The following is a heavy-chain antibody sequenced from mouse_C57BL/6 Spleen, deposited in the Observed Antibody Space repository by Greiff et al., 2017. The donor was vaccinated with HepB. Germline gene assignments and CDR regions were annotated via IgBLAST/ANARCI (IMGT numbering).Heavy chain of an antibody. D-gene: IGHD1-1*01. Sequence: VKLQESGPELVKPGASVKLSCKASGYTFTSYDINWVKQRPGQGLEWIGWIYPRDGSTKYNEKFKGKATLTVDTSSSTAYMELHSLTSEDSAVYCCARSSHYYGSSRYYYAMDYWGQGTSVTVSS. CDR1: GYTFTSYD. J-gene: IGHJ4*01. CDR3: ARSSHYYGSSRYYYAMDY. V-gene: IGHV1-85*01. CDR2: IYPRDGST.